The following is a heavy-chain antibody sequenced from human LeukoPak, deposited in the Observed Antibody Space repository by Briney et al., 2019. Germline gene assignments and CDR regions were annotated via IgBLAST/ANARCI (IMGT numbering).Heavy chain of an antibody. CDR2: ISSSSSAI. V-gene: IGHV3-48*04. CDR1: GFTFSSYS. D-gene: IGHD6-13*01. J-gene: IGHJ1*01. CDR3: ARERRYSSSPTQYFQH. Sequence: GGSLRLSCAASGFTFSSYSMNWVRQAPGKGLEWVSYISSSSSAIYYADSVKGRFTISRDNAKNSLYLQMNSLRADDTAVYYCARERRYSSSPTQYFQHWGQGTLVTVSS.